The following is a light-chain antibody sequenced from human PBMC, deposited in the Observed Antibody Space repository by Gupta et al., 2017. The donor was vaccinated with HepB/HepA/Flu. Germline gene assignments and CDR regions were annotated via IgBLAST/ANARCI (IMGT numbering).Light chain of an antibody. Sequence: DIVMTQSPLSLPVTPGEPASISCRSSQSLLHSNGYNYLHWYLQKPGQSPQLLIYLGSNRASGVPERFSGGGSGTDFTLKISRVEAEDVGVYYCMQALQTPPTFGQGTKLEIK. CDR1: QSLLHSNGYNY. CDR3: MQALQTPPT. CDR2: LGS. V-gene: IGKV2-28*01. J-gene: IGKJ2*01.